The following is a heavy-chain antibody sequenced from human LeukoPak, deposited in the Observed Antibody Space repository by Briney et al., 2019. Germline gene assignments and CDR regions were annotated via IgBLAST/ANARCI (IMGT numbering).Heavy chain of an antibody. Sequence: GGSLGLSCAVSGFTFSSYGMHWVRQAPGKGLEWVAFIRYDGSNKYYADSVKGRFTISRDNSKNTLYLQMNSLRAEDTAVYYCAKMGRLGYYDSRGYSPPGGVDYWGRGTLVPVSS. J-gene: IGHJ4*02. CDR3: AKMGRLGYYDSRGYSPPGGVDY. CDR2: IRYDGSNK. CDR1: GFTFSSYG. D-gene: IGHD3-22*01. V-gene: IGHV3-30*02.